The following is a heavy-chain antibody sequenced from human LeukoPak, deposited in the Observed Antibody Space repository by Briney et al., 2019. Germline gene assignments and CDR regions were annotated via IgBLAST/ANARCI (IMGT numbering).Heavy chain of an antibody. Sequence: PSETLSLTCTVSGGSISSYYWSWIRQPAGKGLEWIGRIYTSGSTNYNPSLKSRVTMSVDTSKNQFSLKLSSVTVADTAVYYCARDLMVRGVRNWFDPWGQGTLVTVSS. V-gene: IGHV4-4*07. CDR2: IYTSGST. CDR3: ARDLMVRGVRNWFDP. CDR1: GGSISSYY. J-gene: IGHJ5*02. D-gene: IGHD3-10*01.